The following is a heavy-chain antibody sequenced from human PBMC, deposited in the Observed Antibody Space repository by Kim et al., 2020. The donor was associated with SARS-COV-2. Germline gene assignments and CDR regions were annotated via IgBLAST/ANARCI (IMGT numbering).Heavy chain of an antibody. CDR3: ARDLYYYYYYYMDV. Sequence: DSVKGQLTNTKDNAKNSLYLQMNSLRAEDTAVYYCARDLYYYYYYYMDVWGKGTTVTVSS. V-gene: IGHV3-11*04. J-gene: IGHJ6*03.